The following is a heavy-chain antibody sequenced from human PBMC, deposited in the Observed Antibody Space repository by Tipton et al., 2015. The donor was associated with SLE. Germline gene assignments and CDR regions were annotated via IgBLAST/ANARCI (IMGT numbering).Heavy chain of an antibody. CDR1: GGSFGGYY. D-gene: IGHD2-8*02. J-gene: IGHJ3*02. V-gene: IGHV4-34*01. CDR2: VYHSGAT. Sequence: LRLSCSIYGGSFGGYYWSRIRQPPGKGLEWIGYVYHSGATYYNPSLKSRVIISLDTSRNHFSLKLTSVTAADTAVYFCARDRDIVLEPVPIPPAFDIWGQGTTVTVSS. CDR3: ARDRDIVLEPVPIPPAFDI.